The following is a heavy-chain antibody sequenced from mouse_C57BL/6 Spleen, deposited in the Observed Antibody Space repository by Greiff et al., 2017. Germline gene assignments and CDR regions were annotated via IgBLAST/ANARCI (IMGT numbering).Heavy chain of an antibody. J-gene: IGHJ2*01. D-gene: IGHD1-1*01. CDR2: IYPGDGDT. Sequence: QVQLKESGPELVKPGASVKISCKASGYAFSSSWMNWVKQRPGKGLEWIGRIYPGDGDTNYNGKFKGKATLTADKSSSTAYMQPSSLTSEDSAVYFCARGGYYGSSLDYWGQGTTLTVSS. V-gene: IGHV1-82*01. CDR1: GYAFSSSW. CDR3: ARGGYYGSSLDY.